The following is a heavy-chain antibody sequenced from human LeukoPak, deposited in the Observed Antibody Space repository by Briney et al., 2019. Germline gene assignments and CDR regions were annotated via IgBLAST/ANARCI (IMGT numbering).Heavy chain of an antibody. Sequence: GGSLRLSCAASRFTFSSYEMNWVRQAPGKGLEWVSYISSSGSTIYYADSVKGRFTISRDNAKNSLYLQMNSLRAEDTAAYYCARASPLAAAYDYWGQGTLVTVSS. V-gene: IGHV3-48*03. CDR3: ARASPLAAAYDY. CDR2: ISSSGSTI. CDR1: RFTFSSYE. J-gene: IGHJ4*02. D-gene: IGHD6-13*01.